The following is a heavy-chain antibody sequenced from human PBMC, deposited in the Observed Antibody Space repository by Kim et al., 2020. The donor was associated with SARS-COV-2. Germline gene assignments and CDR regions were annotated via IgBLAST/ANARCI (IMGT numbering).Heavy chain of an antibody. Sequence: SETLSLTCAVYCGSFSGYYWSWIRQPPGKGLEWIGEINHSGSTNYNPSLKSRVTISVDTSKNQFSLKLSSVTAADTAVYYCARAIVVVPAAIYSLYYGMDVWGQGTTVTVSS. V-gene: IGHV4-34*01. J-gene: IGHJ6*02. CDR1: CGSFSGYY. D-gene: IGHD2-2*01. CDR2: INHSGST. CDR3: ARAIVVVPAAIYSLYYGMDV.